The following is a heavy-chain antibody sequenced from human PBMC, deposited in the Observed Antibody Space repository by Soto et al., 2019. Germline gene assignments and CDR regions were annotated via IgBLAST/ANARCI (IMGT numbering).Heavy chain of an antibody. D-gene: IGHD4-17*01. CDR3: ARHFFDDYGFQHRFDG. CDR1: GYSFTSYW. Sequence: GESLKISCKGSGYSFTSYWIGWARQMPGKGLEWMGIIYPGDSDTRYSPSFQGQVTISADKSISTAYLQWSSLKASDTAMYHCARHFFDDYGFQHRFDGWGQGTRVTVS. V-gene: IGHV5-51*01. CDR2: IYPGDSDT. J-gene: IGHJ6*02.